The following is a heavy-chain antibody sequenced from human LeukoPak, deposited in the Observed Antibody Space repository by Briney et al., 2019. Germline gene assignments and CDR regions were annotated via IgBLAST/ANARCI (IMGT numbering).Heavy chain of an antibody. D-gene: IGHD2-15*01. CDR2: INPNSGGT. J-gene: IGHJ4*02. Sequence: ASVKVSCKASGYTFTAYYIHWVRQAPGQGREWMGWINPNSGGTNYAQKFPGRVTMTRDTSINTAYMELTRLRSDDTAVYYCARGDDCSGGSCYLLFDYWGQGTLVTVSS. CDR1: GYTFTAYY. CDR3: ARGDDCSGGSCYLLFDY. V-gene: IGHV1-2*02.